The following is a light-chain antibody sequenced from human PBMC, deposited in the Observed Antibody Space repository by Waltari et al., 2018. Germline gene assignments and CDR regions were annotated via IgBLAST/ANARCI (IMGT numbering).Light chain of an antibody. CDR2: VAS. V-gene: IGKV1-5*01. J-gene: IGKJ1*01. CDR3: QQYNSYSWT. Sequence: DIQMTPSPSTLSASVGDRVTITCRASQSISSWLAWYQQKPGKVPKLLIDVASSLESGVPSRFSGSGSGTEFTLTISSLQPDDFATYYCQQYNSYSWTFGQGTKVEIK. CDR1: QSISSW.